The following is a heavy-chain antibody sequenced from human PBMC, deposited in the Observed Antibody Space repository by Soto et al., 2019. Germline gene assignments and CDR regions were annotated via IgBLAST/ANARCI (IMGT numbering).Heavy chain of an antibody. CDR1: GVSISSSSYY. CDR3: ARHTSMVRGVIMYFDY. Sequence: SETLSLTCTVSGVSISSSSYYWGWIRQPPGKGLEWIGSIYYSGSTYYNPSLKSRVTISVDTSKNQFSLKLSSVTAADTAVYYCARHTSMVRGVIMYFDYWGQGTLVT. J-gene: IGHJ4*02. CDR2: IYYSGST. V-gene: IGHV4-39*01. D-gene: IGHD3-10*01.